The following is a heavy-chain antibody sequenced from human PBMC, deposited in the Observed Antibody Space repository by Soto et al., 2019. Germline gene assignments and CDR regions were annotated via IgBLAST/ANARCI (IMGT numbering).Heavy chain of an antibody. V-gene: IGHV4-30-4*01. J-gene: IGHJ6*02. CDR1: GGSISSGDYY. D-gene: IGHD2-21*01. CDR2: IYYSGST. CDR3: ARDRALDVFMYGMDV. Sequence: SETLSLTCTVSGGSISSGDYYWSWIRQPPGKGLEWIGYIYYSGSTYYNPSLKSRVTISVDTSKNQFSLKLSSVTAADAAVYYCARDRALDVFMYGMDVWGQGTTVTVSS.